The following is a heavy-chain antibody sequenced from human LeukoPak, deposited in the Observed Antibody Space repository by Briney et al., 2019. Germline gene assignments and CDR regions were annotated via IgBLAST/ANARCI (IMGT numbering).Heavy chain of an antibody. V-gene: IGHV4-39*01. CDR3: ARSFLGPWDFDS. CDR1: GGSISSRSYY. Sequence: SETLSLTCTVSGGSISSRSYYWGWIRQPPGKGLEWIRNIYYSGSTYYNPSLKSRLTISVDTSKNQFSLELSSVTAADTAVYYCARSFLGPWDFDSWGQGTLVTVSS. J-gene: IGHJ4*02. CDR2: IYYSGST. D-gene: IGHD3-16*01.